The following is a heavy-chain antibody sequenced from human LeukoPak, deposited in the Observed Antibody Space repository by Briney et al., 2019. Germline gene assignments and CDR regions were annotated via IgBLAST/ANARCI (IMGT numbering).Heavy chain of an antibody. CDR1: GFTFSSYA. CDR3: AKDQRYSGWFFDY. J-gene: IGHJ4*02. Sequence: PGGSLRLSCAASGFTFSSYAMSWVRQAPGKGLGWVSAISGSGGSTYYADSVKGRFTISRDNSKNTLYLQMNSLRAEDTAVYYCAKDQRYSGWFFDYWGQGTLVTVSS. V-gene: IGHV3-23*01. CDR2: ISGSGGST. D-gene: IGHD5-12*01.